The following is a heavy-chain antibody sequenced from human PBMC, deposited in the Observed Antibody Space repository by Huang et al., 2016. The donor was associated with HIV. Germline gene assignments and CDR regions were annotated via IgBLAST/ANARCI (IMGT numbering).Heavy chain of an antibody. D-gene: IGHD6-13*01. Sequence: EEQLVESGGGLVQPGGSLRFSCAASGFSFSSCNMNWVRQAPGKGREVLSYISETGSVITYADSVKGRFTVSRDNAKNSLYLQMDSLRAEDTAVYYCARGYSSSWLYNWGQGTLVTVSS. CDR3: ARGYSSSWLYN. CDR1: GFSFSSCN. V-gene: IGHV3-48*01. CDR2: ISETGSVI. J-gene: IGHJ4*02.